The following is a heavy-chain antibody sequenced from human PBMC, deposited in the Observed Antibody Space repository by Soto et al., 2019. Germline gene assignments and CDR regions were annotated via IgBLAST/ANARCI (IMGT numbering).Heavy chain of an antibody. CDR2: LSNTGRRT. CDR1: VFPFGANA. J-gene: IGHJ4*02. D-gene: IGHD1-26*01. V-gene: IGHV3-23*01. Sequence: EVQVLESGGGLVQPGGSLRLSCVVSVFPFGANAMSWVRQAPGKGLEWVSGLSNTGRRTSYADSVKGRFNISRDNSENTVYLQMNSLRVEDTAVYYCSTEMGATQGPFDNWGQGTLVTVSS. CDR3: STEMGATQGPFDN.